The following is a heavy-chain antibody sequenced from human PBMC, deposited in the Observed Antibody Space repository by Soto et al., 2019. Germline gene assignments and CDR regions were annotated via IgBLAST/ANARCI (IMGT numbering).Heavy chain of an antibody. J-gene: IGHJ4*02. CDR3: ARDRGNADFDY. CDR1: GSISTYY. CDR2: ISYSGTT. Sequence: SETLSLTCNVSGSISTYYLMWIRQPPGKGLEWIGYISYSGTTNYSPSLENRVTISIDTSKKQLSLKLSSVTTADTAVYYCARDRGNADFDYWGQGXLVTVYS. V-gene: IGHV4-59*01. D-gene: IGHD2-15*01.